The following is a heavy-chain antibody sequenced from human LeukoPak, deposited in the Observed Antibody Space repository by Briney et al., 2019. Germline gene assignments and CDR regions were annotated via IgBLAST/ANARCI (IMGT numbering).Heavy chain of an antibody. D-gene: IGHD5-18*01. V-gene: IGHV4-59*12. CDR2: IYYSGST. Sequence: SETLSLTCTVSGGSISSYYWSWIRQPPGKGLEWIGYIYYSGSTNYNPSLKSRVTISVDTSKNQFSPKLSSVTAADTAVYYCARVGGIQLWLHAFDIWGQGTMVTVSS. J-gene: IGHJ3*02. CDR3: ARVGGIQLWLHAFDI. CDR1: GGSISSYY.